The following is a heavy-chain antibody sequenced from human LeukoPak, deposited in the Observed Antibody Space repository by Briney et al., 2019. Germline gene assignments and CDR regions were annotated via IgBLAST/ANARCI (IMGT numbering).Heavy chain of an antibody. CDR3: ARFRDHYMDV. Sequence: GESLKISCKGSGYSFTNYWIGWVRQMPGKGLECMGIIYPGDSDTRYSPSFKGQVTISADKSLNTAYLQWSSLKASDTAMYYCARFRDHYMDVWGTGSAVTVSS. D-gene: IGHD2-21*02. CDR2: IYPGDSDT. J-gene: IGHJ6*03. V-gene: IGHV5-51*01. CDR1: GYSFTNYW.